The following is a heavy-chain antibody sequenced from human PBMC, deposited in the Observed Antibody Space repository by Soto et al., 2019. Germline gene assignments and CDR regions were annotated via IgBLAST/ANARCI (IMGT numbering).Heavy chain of an antibody. V-gene: IGHV3-11*03. J-gene: IGHJ5*02. Sequence: GGSLRLSCAASGFTFSDYYMSWIRQAPGKGLEWVSYISSSSSYTNYADSVKGRFTISRDKSENTVVLQMNSVRAEDTAVYYYARLGPYASGTYSFRHNRFDPWGQGTQVTVSS. CDR3: ARLGPYASGTYSFRHNRFDP. D-gene: IGHD3-10*01. CDR2: ISSSSSYT. CDR1: GFTFSDYY.